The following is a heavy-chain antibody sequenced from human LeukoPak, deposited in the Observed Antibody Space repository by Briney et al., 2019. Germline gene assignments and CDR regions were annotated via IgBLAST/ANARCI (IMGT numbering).Heavy chain of an antibody. CDR1: GFTFSSYW. CDR2: IKQDGSEK. CDR3: ARDYHTYYDFWSGYYLYYYYYMDV. D-gene: IGHD3-3*01. Sequence: GGSLRLSCAASGFTFSSYWMSWVRQAPGKGLEWVANIKQDGSEKYYVDSVKGRFTISRDNAKNSLYLQMNSLRAEDTAVCYCARDYHTYYDFWSGYYLYYYYYMDVWGKGTTVTVSS. V-gene: IGHV3-7*01. J-gene: IGHJ6*03.